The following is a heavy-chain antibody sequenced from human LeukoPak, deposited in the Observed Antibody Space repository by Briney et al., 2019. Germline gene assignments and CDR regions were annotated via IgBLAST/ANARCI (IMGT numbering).Heavy chain of an antibody. CDR2: IYYSGST. CDR3: ARVSSGWYPWFDY. CDR1: GVSISSGDYY. Sequence: SQTLSLTCTVSGVSISSGDYYWRWIRQPPGKGPEWIGYIYYSGSTYYNPSLKSRVTISVDTSKNQFSLKLSSVTAADTAVYYCARVSSGWYPWFDYWGQGTLVTVSS. J-gene: IGHJ4*02. D-gene: IGHD6-19*01. V-gene: IGHV4-30-4*01.